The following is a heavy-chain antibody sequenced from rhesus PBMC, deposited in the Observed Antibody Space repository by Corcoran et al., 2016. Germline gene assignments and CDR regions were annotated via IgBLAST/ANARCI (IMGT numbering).Heavy chain of an antibody. CDR1: GFSLTTSGMG. J-gene: IGHJ3*01. D-gene: IGHD1-26*01. CDR2: IYWDDDK. V-gene: IGHV2-174*01. CDR3: ARGNWNYRIVDF. Sequence: QVTLKESGPALVKPTQTLTLTCTFSGFSLTTSGMGVGWIRQPPGKALEWLALIYWDDDKRYSIARKNRLTISKDISKSQVVLTMTNMDPVDTATYYCARGNWNYRIVDFWGQGLRVTVSS.